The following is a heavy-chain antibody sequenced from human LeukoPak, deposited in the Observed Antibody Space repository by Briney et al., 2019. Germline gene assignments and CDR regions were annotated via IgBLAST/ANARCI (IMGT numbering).Heavy chain of an antibody. Sequence: GGSLRLSCAGSGFTFSNYAMNWVRQAPGKGLEWVSSMSHSGSSSYADSVKGRFTISRDNAKNSLYLQMNSLRAEDTAVYYCAREVEAALTYNWFDPWGQGTLVTVSS. CDR1: GFTFSNYA. CDR3: AREVEAALTYNWFDP. J-gene: IGHJ5*02. CDR2: MSHSGSS. D-gene: IGHD2-15*01. V-gene: IGHV3-21*04.